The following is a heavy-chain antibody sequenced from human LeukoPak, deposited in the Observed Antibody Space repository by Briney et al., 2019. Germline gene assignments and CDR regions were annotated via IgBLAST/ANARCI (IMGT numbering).Heavy chain of an antibody. D-gene: IGHD6-13*01. CDR3: ARDFIAAAGIEAFDI. Sequence: ASVKVSCKASGYTFTGYYMHWVRQAPGQGLEWMGWINPNSGGTNYAQKFQGWVTMTRDTSISTAYMQLSRLRSDDTAVYYCARDFIAAAGIEAFDIWGQGTMVTVSS. CDR2: INPNSGGT. J-gene: IGHJ3*02. V-gene: IGHV1-2*04. CDR1: GYTFTGYY.